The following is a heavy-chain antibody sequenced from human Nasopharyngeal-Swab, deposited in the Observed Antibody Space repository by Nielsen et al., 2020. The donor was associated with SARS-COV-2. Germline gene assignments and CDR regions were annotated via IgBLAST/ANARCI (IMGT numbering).Heavy chain of an antibody. D-gene: IGHD3-10*01. CDR1: GFPFRSYE. J-gene: IGHJ4*02. CDR3: ARPTGFGEAGYFDY. CDR2: ISSSGSTI. V-gene: IGHV3-48*03. Sequence: GESLRLSCAASGFPFRSYEMNWLRPAPGKGLEWVSYISSSGSTIYYADSVKGRFTISRDNAKNSLYLQMNSLRAEDTAVYYCARPTGFGEAGYFDYWGQGTLVTVSS.